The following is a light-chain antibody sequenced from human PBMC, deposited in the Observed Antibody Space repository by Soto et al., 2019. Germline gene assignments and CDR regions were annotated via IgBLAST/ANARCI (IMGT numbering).Light chain of an antibody. Sequence: QSALTQPASVSGSPGQSITISCTGTSSDIGSYNLVSWYQQDPGKAPKLLIYDVSERPSGVSNRFSGSKSGNTASLTISGLPVEDEADYYCCSSAGSSALVFGGGTKLTVL. CDR2: DVS. V-gene: IGLV2-23*02. CDR1: SSDIGSYNL. J-gene: IGLJ3*02. CDR3: CSSAGSSALV.